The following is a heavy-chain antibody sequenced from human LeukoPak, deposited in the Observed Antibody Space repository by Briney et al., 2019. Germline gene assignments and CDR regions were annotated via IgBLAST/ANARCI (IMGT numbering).Heavy chain of an antibody. D-gene: IGHD3-22*01. CDR3: ARGKYYFDRKAEWYFDL. J-gene: IGHJ2*01. V-gene: IGHV4-59*01. Sequence: SETLSLTCTVSGGSISSYYWSWIRQPPGKGLEWIGYIYYSGSTNYNPSLKSRVTISVDTSKNQFSLKLSSVTAADTAVYYCARGKYYFDRKAEWYFDLWGRGTLVTVSS. CDR2: IYYSGST. CDR1: GGSISSYY.